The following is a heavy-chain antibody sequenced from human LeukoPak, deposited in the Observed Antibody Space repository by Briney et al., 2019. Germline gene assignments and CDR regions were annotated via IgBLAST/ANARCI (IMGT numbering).Heavy chain of an antibody. J-gene: IGHJ4*02. V-gene: IGHV1-8*02. CDR3: ARGEDLRYFDWYPTN. CDR2: MNPNSGNT. D-gene: IGHD3-9*01. Sequence: ASVKVSCKASGYTFTSYGINWVRQATGQGLEWMGWMNPNSGNTGYAQKFQGRVTMTRNTSISTAYMELSSLRSEDTAVYYCARGEDLRYFDWYPTNWGQGTLVTVSS. CDR1: GYTFTSYG.